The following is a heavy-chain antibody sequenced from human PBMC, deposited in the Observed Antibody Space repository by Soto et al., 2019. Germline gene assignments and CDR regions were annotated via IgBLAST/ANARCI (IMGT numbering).Heavy chain of an antibody. CDR2: INPNSGGT. CDR1: GYTFTGYY. V-gene: IGHV1-2*04. D-gene: IGHD6-13*01. Sequence: QVQMVQSRAEVKKPGASVKVSCKASGYTFTGYYMHWVRQAPGQGLEWMGWINPNSGGTNYAQKFQGWVTMTRDTSISTAYMELSRLRSDDTAVYYCARGKGSSSWYLYYYYGMDVWGQGTTVTVSS. J-gene: IGHJ6*02. CDR3: ARGKGSSSWYLYYYYGMDV.